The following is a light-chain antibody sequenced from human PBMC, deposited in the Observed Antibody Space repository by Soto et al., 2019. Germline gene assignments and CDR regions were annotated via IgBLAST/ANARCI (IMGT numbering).Light chain of an antibody. CDR3: QKYSSAST. V-gene: IGKV1-27*01. Sequence: DIQMTQSPSSLSASVGDRVTITCRASQGISNYLAWYQQKPWKVPKLLIYAASTLQSGVPSRFSGSGSGTDFTLTISSLQPEDVASYYCQKYSSASTFGGGTKVDIK. CDR2: AAS. CDR1: QGISNY. J-gene: IGKJ4*01.